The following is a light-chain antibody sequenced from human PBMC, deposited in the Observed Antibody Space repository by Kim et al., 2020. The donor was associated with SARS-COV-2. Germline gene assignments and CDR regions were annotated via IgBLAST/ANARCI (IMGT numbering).Light chain of an antibody. CDR1: SGNSSYA. V-gene: IGLV4-69*01. CDR2: LTSDGSH. J-gene: IGLJ2*01. CDR3: QTWGTGIV. Sequence: GASVKLTCTLSSGNSSYAIAWHQQQPEKGPRYLMNLTSDGSHSKGDGIPDRFSGSSSGAERYLTISSLQSEDEADYYCQTWGTGIVFGGGTQLTVL.